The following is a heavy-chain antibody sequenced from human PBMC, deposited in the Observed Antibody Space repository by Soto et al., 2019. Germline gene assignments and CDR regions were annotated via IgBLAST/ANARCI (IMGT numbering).Heavy chain of an antibody. CDR3: AGPGEQHRY. Sequence: EVQLVESGGGLVQPGGSLRLSCAASGFTVSSNHMSWVRQAPGKGLEWVSLIYSGGSTYYADYVKGRLTFSRDNSKNTLYLQMNSLRAEDTAVYYCAGPGEQHRYWGQGTLVTVSS. CDR1: GFTVSSNH. J-gene: IGHJ4*02. D-gene: IGHD3-16*01. V-gene: IGHV3-66*01. CDR2: IYSGGST.